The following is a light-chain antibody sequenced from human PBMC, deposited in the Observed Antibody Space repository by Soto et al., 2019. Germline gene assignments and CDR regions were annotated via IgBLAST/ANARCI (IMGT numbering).Light chain of an antibody. Sequence: EIVLTQSPGTLSLSPGERATLSCRASQSVSSSYLAWYQQKPGQAPRLLIYGASSRATGIPDRFSGSVSGTDFTLTSSRLEPEDFAVYYCQQYGRSPRTFGKGTNVEIK. CDR2: GAS. CDR1: QSVSSSY. CDR3: QQYGRSPRT. J-gene: IGKJ1*01. V-gene: IGKV3-20*01.